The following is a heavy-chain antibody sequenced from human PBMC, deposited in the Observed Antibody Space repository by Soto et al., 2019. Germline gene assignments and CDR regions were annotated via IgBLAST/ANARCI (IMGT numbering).Heavy chain of an antibody. CDR3: ARVSSGYCSGGSCYRSDAFDI. CDR1: GYTFTSYD. CDR2: MNPNSGNT. J-gene: IGHJ3*02. Sequence: QVQLVQSGAEVKKPGASVKVSCKASGYTFTSYDINWVRQATGQGLEWMGWMNPNSGNTGYAQKFQGRVTMTRNTSISIAYMELSSLRSEDTAVYYCARVSSGYCSGGSCYRSDAFDIWGQGTMVTVSS. V-gene: IGHV1-8*01. D-gene: IGHD2-15*01.